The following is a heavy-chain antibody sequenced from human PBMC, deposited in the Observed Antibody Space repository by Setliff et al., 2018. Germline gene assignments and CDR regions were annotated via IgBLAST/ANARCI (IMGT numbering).Heavy chain of an antibody. J-gene: IGHJ4*02. CDR2: INGDGTIT. D-gene: IGHD3-10*01. V-gene: IGHV3-74*01. Sequence: PGGSLRLSCGASGFTFSNYWMYWVRQVPGKGLVWVSRINGDGTITHYADSVKGRFTISRDNDKKTLYLQMNSLRGEDTAVYYCRLWFEETMRDYWGQGTLVTVSS. CDR1: GFTFSNYW. CDR3: RLWFEETMRDY.